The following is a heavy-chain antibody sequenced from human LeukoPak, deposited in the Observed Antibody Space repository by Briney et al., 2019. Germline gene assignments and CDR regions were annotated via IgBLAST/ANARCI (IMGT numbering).Heavy chain of an antibody. CDR3: ARQKYTSSSSWFDP. V-gene: IGHV3-21*04. CDR2: ISGSSIYI. Sequence: GGSLRLSCAASGFTFSTYSMNWVRQAPGKGLEWVSSISGSSIYIYYADSVKGRFTISRDNAKNSLYLQMNSLRAEDTAVYYCARQKYTSSSSWFDPWGQGTLVTVSS. D-gene: IGHD6-6*01. CDR1: GFTFSTYS. J-gene: IGHJ5*02.